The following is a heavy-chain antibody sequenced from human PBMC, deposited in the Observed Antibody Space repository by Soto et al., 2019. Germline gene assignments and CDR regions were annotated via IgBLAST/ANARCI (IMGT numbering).Heavy chain of an antibody. CDR1: GDSVSSNSAA. CDR3: AGTNSHHWLYMGV. J-gene: IGHJ6*03. CDR2: TYYRSRWYN. D-gene: IGHD1-7*01. Sequence: SQTLSLTCVISGDSVSSNSAAWNWIRLSPSRGLEWLARTYYRSRWYNDYAVSVRSRITVNPDTSKNQFSLQLTSVTPEDTAVYYCAGTNSHHWLYMGVWGKGGTVTVSS. V-gene: IGHV6-1*01.